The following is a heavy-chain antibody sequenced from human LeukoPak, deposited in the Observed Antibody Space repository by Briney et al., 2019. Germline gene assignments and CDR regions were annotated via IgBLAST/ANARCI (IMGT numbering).Heavy chain of an antibody. Sequence: GRSLRLSCAASGFTFSSYGMHWVRQAPGKGLEWVAVISYDGSNKYYADSVKGRFTISRDNSKNTLYLQMNSLRAEDTAVYYCAKLGGYWGQGTLVTVSS. D-gene: IGHD3-16*01. CDR1: GFTFSSYG. V-gene: IGHV3-30*18. CDR3: AKLGGY. J-gene: IGHJ4*02. CDR2: ISYDGSNK.